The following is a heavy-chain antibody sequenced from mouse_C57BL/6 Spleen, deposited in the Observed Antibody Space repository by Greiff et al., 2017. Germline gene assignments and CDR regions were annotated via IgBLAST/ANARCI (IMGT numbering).Heavy chain of an antibody. CDR2: IAPSDSYT. V-gene: IGHV1-50*01. Sequence: VQLQQPGAELVKPGASVKLSCKASGYTFTSYWMQWVKQRPGQGLEWIGEIAPSDSYTNYNQKFKGKATLTVEPSYSTAYMQLSSLTSEDSAVYYCARRVTTTGDYWGQGTSVTVSS. CDR3: ARRVTTTGDY. D-gene: IGHD2-2*01. J-gene: IGHJ4*01. CDR1: GYTFTSYW.